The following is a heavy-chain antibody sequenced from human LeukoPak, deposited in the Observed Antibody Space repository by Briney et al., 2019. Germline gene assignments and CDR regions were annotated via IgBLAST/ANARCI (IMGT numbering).Heavy chain of an antibody. D-gene: IGHD6-19*01. CDR1: GFTFSSYS. CDR3: ARDTESPGIAVAGTHY. J-gene: IGHJ4*02. Sequence: PGGSLRLSCAASGFTFSSYSMNWVRQAPGKGLEWVSSISSSSSYIYYADSVKGRFTISRDNAKNSLYLQMNSLRAEDTAVYYCARDTESPGIAVAGTHYWGQGALVTVSS. V-gene: IGHV3-21*01. CDR2: ISSSSSYI.